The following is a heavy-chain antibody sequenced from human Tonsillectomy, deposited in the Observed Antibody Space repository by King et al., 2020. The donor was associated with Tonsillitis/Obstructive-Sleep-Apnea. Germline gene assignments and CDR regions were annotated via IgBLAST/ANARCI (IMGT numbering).Heavy chain of an antibody. J-gene: IGHJ5*02. CDR2: IVPIVDMA. V-gene: IGHV1-69*09. D-gene: IGHD2-15*01. CDR1: GGTFSSYA. CDR3: AREGSGRGGWGYNWFDP. Sequence: QLVQSGAEVKKPGSSVKVSCKASGGTFSSYAISWVRQAPGQGLEWMGRIVPIVDMAQYAQKFAQKFQGRVSITADTSTSTAYMELSSLRSEDTAVYYWAREGSGRGGWGYNWFDPWGQGTLVTVSS.